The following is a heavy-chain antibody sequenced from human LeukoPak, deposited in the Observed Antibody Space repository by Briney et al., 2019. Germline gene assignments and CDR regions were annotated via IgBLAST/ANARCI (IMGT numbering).Heavy chain of an antibody. CDR3: ARAPAAAGTIDY. V-gene: IGHV4-34*01. D-gene: IGHD6-13*01. Sequence: SETLSLTCAVYGGPFSGHYWTWIRQPPGKGLEWIGEINHSGSTNYNSSLKSRVTISVDTSRHQFSLKLRSLTAADTAVYYCARAPAAAGTIDYWGQGTLVTVSS. J-gene: IGHJ4*02. CDR2: INHSGST. CDR1: GGPFSGHY.